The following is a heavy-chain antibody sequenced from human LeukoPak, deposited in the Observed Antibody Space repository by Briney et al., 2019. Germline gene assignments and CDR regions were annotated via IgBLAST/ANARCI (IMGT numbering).Heavy chain of an antibody. CDR1: GGSISGYY. V-gene: IGHV4-59*01. D-gene: IGHD6-13*01. CDR2: IYYSGST. J-gene: IGHJ4*02. Sequence: SETLSLTCTVSGGSISGYYWSWIRQPPGKGLEWIGYIYYSGSTNYNPSLKSRVTISVDTSKNQLSLKLRSVTAADTAVYYCARDQSSSWYKGVDYWGQGTLVTVSS. CDR3: ARDQSSSWYKGVDY.